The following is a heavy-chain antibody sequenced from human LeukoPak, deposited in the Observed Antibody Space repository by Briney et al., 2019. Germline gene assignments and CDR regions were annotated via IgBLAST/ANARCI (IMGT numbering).Heavy chain of an antibody. Sequence: PGGSLRLSCAASGFTFTIFGLNWVRQAPGKGLEWVSAISGSGGSTYYADSVKGRFTISRDNSKNTLYLQMNTLRAEDTAVYYCARESTEVTPGYWGQGTLVTVSS. J-gene: IGHJ4*02. CDR1: GFTFTIFG. V-gene: IGHV3-23*01. CDR2: ISGSGGST. D-gene: IGHD4-23*01. CDR3: ARESTEVTPGY.